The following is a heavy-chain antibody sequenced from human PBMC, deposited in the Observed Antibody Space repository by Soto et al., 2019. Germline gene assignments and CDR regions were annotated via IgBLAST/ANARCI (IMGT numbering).Heavy chain of an antibody. V-gene: IGHV3-66*01. CDR1: GFTFSSNY. CDR3: ARDLHSSSWYSYYYYVDV. D-gene: IGHD6-13*01. J-gene: IGHJ6*03. Sequence: PGGSLRLSCAASGFTFSSNYMSWVRQAPGKGLEWVSVIYSGGSTYYADSVKCRFTISSDNSKNTLYLQMNSLRAEDTAVYYCARDLHSSSWYSYYYYVDVWGKGTTVTVSS. CDR2: IYSGGST.